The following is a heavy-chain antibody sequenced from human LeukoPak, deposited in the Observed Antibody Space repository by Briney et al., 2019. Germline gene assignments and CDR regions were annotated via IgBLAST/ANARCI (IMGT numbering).Heavy chain of an antibody. J-gene: IGHJ4*02. CDR3: AKRGVVIRVILVGFHKEAYYFDS. V-gene: IGHV3-23*01. CDR2: ISGSGGST. D-gene: IGHD3-22*01. Sequence: GGSLRLSCAASGITLSNYGMNWVRQAPGKGLEWVAGISGSGGSTNYADSVKGRFTISRDNPKNTLYLQMNSLRAEETAVYFCAKRGVVIRVILVGFHKEAYYFDSWGQGALVTVSS. CDR1: GITLSNYG.